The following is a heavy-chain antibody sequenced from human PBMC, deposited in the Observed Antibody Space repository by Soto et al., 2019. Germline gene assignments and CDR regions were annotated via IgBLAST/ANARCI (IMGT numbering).Heavy chain of an antibody. V-gene: IGHV3-30*18. CDR1: GFTFSSYG. Sequence: GGSLRLSCAASGFTFSSYGMHWVRQAPGTGLEWVAVISYDGSNKYYADSVKGRFTISRDNSKNTLYLQMNSLRAEDTAVYYCAKQITMIVVAPVDYWGQGTLVTSPQ. CDR2: ISYDGSNK. CDR3: AKQITMIVVAPVDY. J-gene: IGHJ4*02. D-gene: IGHD3-22*01.